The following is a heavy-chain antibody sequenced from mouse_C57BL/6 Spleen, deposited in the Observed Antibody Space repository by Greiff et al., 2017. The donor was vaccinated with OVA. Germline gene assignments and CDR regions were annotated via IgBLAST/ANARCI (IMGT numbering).Heavy chain of an antibody. CDR1: GYTFTDHT. Sequence: VQLQQSDAELVKPGASVKISCKVSGYTFTDHTIHWMKQRPEQGLEWIGYIYPRDGSNKYNEKFKGKATLTADNSSSTAYMQLNSLTSEDSAVYFCARGYYDYVNWFAYWGQGTLVTVSA. J-gene: IGHJ3*01. CDR3: ARGYYDYVNWFAY. V-gene: IGHV1-78*01. CDR2: IYPRDGSN. D-gene: IGHD2-4*01.